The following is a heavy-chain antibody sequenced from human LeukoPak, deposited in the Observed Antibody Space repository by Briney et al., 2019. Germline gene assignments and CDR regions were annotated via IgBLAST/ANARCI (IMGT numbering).Heavy chain of an antibody. D-gene: IGHD3-16*01. Sequence: SETLSLTCSVSGGSISGSGYYWAWIRQPPGKGLEWIGGIYCTGSTHYNSSLKSRVTMSVDTSKNQFSLKLSSVTAADTAVYYCASPLGGFDNWGQGTLVTVSS. CDR2: IYCTGST. J-gene: IGHJ4*02. CDR3: ASPLGGFDN. CDR1: GGSISGSGYY. V-gene: IGHV4-39*01.